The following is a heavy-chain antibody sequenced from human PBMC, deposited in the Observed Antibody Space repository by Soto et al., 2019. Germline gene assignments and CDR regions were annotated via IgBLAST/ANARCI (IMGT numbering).Heavy chain of an antibody. D-gene: IGHD2-15*01. V-gene: IGHV4-59*01. J-gene: IGHJ4*02. CDR2: IYYSGST. CDR3: ARDAGGPGDY. CDR1: SASFTVYY. Sequence: QVQLQESGPGLVKPSETLSLTCTVSSASFTVYYWSWIRQPPGKGLEWIGYIYYSGSTSYNPSLTSRVPLSADTSKNQFSLKLRSVTAADTAVDYCARDAGGPGDYWGQGVLVPVSS.